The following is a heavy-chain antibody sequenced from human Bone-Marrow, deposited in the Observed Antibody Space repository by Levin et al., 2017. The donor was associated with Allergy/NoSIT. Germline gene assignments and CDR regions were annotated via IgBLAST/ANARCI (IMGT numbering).Heavy chain of an antibody. V-gene: IGHV4-39*01. CDR1: GGSIGSSSYY. CDR3: ARQQYDSSGYYYRLYYFDY. J-gene: IGHJ4*02. CDR2: IYYSGST. Sequence: SETLSLTCTVSGGSIGSSSYYWGWIRQPPGKGLEWIGSIYYSGSTYYNPSLKSRVTISVDTSKNQFSLKLSSVTAADTAVYYCARQQYDSSGYYYRLYYFDYWGQGTLVTVSS. D-gene: IGHD3-22*01.